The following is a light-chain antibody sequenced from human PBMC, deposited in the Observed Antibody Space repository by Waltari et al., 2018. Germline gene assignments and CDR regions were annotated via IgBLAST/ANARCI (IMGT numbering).Light chain of an antibody. CDR3: QQYDDWPRT. J-gene: IGKJ1*01. CDR1: QSVGTS. CDR2: RAS. Sequence: EIVMTQSPASLSVSPGDSVTLSCRASQSVGTSLAWYQQSPGRAPRLLVYRASTRASDIPARFSGSGSGTDFTLSISTLQSEDFAVYYCQQYDDWPRTFGQGTKVEIK. V-gene: IGKV3-15*01.